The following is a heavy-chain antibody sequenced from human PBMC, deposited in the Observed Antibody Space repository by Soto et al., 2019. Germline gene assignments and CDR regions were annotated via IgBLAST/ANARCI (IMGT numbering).Heavy chain of an antibody. CDR2: IYYSGST. Sequence: PSETLSLTCTVSGGSISSSSYYWGWIRQPPGKGLEWIGSIYYSGSTYYNPSLKSRVTISVDTSKNQFSLKLSSVTAADTAVYYCARPYAGGNYYYYMDVWGKGTTVTVSS. CDR1: GGSISSSSYY. V-gene: IGHV4-39*01. CDR3: ARPYAGGNYYYYMDV. J-gene: IGHJ6*03.